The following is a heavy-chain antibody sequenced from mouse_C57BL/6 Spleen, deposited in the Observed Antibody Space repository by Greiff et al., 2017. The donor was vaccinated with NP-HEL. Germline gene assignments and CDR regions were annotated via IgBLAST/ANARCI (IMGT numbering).Heavy chain of an antibody. CDR3: ARAELRLRDYYAMDY. Sequence: QVQLQQSGAELARPGASVKLSCKASGYTFRSYGISWVKQRTGQGLEWIGEIYPRSGNTYYNEKFKGKATLTADKSSSTAYMELRSLTSEDSAVYFCARAELRLRDYYAMDYWGQGTSVTVSS. CDR1: GYTFRSYG. D-gene: IGHD3-2*02. J-gene: IGHJ4*01. V-gene: IGHV1-81*01. CDR2: IYPRSGNT.